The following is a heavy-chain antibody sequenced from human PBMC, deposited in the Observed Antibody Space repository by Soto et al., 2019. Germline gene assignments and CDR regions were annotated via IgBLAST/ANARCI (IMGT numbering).Heavy chain of an antibody. D-gene: IGHD2-15*01. CDR3: AKDGYCSGGSCYSRFDY. CDR2: ISGSGGST. Sequence: EVQLLESGGGLVQPGGSLRLSCAASGFTFSSYAMSWVRQAPGKGLEWVSAISGSGGSTYYADSVKGRFTISRDNSKNTLYLQMNSLRAEDTAVYYCAKDGYCSGGSCYSRFDYWGQGTLVTVSS. V-gene: IGHV3-23*01. J-gene: IGHJ4*02. CDR1: GFTFSSYA.